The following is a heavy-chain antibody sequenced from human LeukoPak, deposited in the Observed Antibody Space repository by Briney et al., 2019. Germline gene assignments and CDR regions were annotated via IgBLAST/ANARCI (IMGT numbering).Heavy chain of an antibody. Sequence: PSETLSLTCAVYGGSLSGYYWSWVRQPPGRGLEWIGEINRSGSANYNPSLKSRVTVSVDTSKNQFSLKLSSVTAEDTAVYYCARDRRSTWSEIDYWGQGTLVTVSS. CDR3: ARDRRSTWSEIDY. J-gene: IGHJ4*02. CDR1: GGSLSGYY. V-gene: IGHV4-34*01. CDR2: INRSGSA. D-gene: IGHD6-13*01.